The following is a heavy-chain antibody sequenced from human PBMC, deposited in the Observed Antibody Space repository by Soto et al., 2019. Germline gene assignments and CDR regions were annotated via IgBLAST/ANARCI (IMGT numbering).Heavy chain of an antibody. CDR3: ARASIAVAGQVWSYGMDV. Sequence: SQTLSLTCAISGDSVSSNSAAWNWIRQSPSRGLERLGRTYYRSKWYNDYAVSVKSRITINPDTSKNHFSLQLNSVTPEDTAVYYCARASIAVAGQVWSYGMDVWGQGTTVTVSS. J-gene: IGHJ6*02. V-gene: IGHV6-1*01. CDR1: GDSVSSNSAA. D-gene: IGHD6-19*01. CDR2: TYYRSKWYN.